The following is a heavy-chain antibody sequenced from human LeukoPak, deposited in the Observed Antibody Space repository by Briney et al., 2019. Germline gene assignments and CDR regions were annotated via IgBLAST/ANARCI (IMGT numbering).Heavy chain of an antibody. D-gene: IGHD6-19*01. V-gene: IGHV1-18*04. Sequence: ASVKVSCKASGYTFTGYYMHWVRQAPGQGLEWMGWISAYNGNTNYAQKLQGRVTMTTDTSTSTAYMELRSLRSDDTAVYYCARVIAVAGTRYFDYWGQGTLVTVSS. J-gene: IGHJ4*02. CDR1: GYTFTGYY. CDR2: ISAYNGNT. CDR3: ARVIAVAGTRYFDY.